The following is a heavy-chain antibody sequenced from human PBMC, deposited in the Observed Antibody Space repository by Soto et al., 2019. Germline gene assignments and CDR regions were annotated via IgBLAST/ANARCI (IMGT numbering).Heavy chain of an antibody. V-gene: IGHV1-2*02. Sequence: GASVKFSCKASGYTFTGYYMHWVRQAPGQGLEWMGWINPNSGGTNYAQKFQGRVTITADESTSTAYMELSSLRSEDTAVYYCARSGDCSSTSGYLDYYYYYGMDVWGQGTTVTVSS. CDR3: ARSGDCSSTSGYLDYYYYYGMDV. CDR2: INPNSGGT. CDR1: GYTFTGYY. J-gene: IGHJ6*02. D-gene: IGHD2-2*01.